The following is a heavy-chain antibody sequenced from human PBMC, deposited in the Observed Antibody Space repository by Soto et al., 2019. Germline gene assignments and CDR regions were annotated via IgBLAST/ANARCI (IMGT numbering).Heavy chain of an antibody. CDR3: ARGSSIAGLYYGMDV. D-gene: IGHD6-6*01. CDR2: NYYRGIT. J-gene: IGHJ6*02. V-gene: IGHV4-31*01. CDR1: GGSISSGGYY. Sequence: QVQLQESGPGLVKPSQTLSLTCTVSGGSISSGGYYWTWIRQHPGKGLEWIGYNYYRGITYYHPSFKSQVTNSLATSKNQFSLKLSSVTAADTAVYYCARGSSIAGLYYGMDVWGQGTTVTVSS.